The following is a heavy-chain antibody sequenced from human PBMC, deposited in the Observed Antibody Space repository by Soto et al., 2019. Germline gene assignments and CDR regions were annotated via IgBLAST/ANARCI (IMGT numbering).Heavy chain of an antibody. V-gene: IGHV3-15*01. Sequence: VGSLRLSCAASGFTFTNAWMSWVRQAPGKGLEWVGRIKSKTDGGTTDYAAPVKGRFTISRDDSKNTLYLQMNSLKTEDTAVYYCTTARGTYGAEYFQHWGQGTLVTVSS. D-gene: IGHD4-17*01. CDR1: GFTFTNAW. J-gene: IGHJ1*01. CDR3: TTARGTYGAEYFQH. CDR2: IKSKTDGGTT.